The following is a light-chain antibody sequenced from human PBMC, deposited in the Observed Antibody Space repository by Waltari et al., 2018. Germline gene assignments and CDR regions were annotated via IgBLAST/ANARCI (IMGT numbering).Light chain of an antibody. CDR1: SLRTSY. CDR2: GKD. Sequence: SSELTQDPGVSVAVGQTFTITCQGDSLRTSYATWYQLKPGQAPVLVIYGKDKRPSGIPDRFSGYSSGTTSSLTITGAQAEDEADYYCSSRNGRADQVVFAGGTKVTVL. V-gene: IGLV3-19*01. CDR3: SSRNGRADQVV. J-gene: IGLJ3*02.